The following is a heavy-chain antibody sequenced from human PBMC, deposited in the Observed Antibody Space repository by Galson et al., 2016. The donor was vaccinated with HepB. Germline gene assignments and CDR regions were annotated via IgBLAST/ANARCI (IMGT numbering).Heavy chain of an antibody. D-gene: IGHD6-19*01. J-gene: IGHJ3*02. Sequence: SVKVSCKASGGTFNSYAISWVRQAPGQGLEWMGGITPIFGTANYAQKFQGRVTITADESTSTAYMELSSLRSEDTAVYYCARSDGIIAVSDQGGAFDIWGQGTMVTVSS. CDR2: ITPIFGTA. V-gene: IGHV1-69*13. CDR1: GGTFNSYA. CDR3: ARSDGIIAVSDQGGAFDI.